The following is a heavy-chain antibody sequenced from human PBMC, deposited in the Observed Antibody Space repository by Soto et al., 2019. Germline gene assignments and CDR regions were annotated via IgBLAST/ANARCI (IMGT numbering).Heavy chain of an antibody. CDR2: IWYDGSNT. D-gene: IGHD6-13*01. V-gene: IGHV3-33*01. CDR3: ARDIGDHTSRWTDAFDI. CDR1: GFSFSNYG. J-gene: IGHJ3*02. Sequence: GGSLRLSCAASGFSFSNYGMHWVRQAPGKGLEWVAVIWYDGSNTYFADSVKGRFTISKDNSKNTLFLQMNSLRAEDTAVYYCARDIGDHTSRWTDAFDIWGQGTMVTVSS.